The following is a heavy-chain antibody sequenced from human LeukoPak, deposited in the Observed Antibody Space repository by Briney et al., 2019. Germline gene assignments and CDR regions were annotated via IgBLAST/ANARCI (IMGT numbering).Heavy chain of an antibody. Sequence: SETLSLTCTVSGGSISSYYWSWIRQPPGKGLEWIGYIYTSGSTNYNPSLKSRVTISVDTSKNQFSLKLSSVTAADTAVYYCARLWFGELLYPWFDPWGQGTLVTVSS. V-gene: IGHV4-4*09. D-gene: IGHD3-10*01. J-gene: IGHJ5*02. CDR3: ARLWFGELLYPWFDP. CDR1: GGSISSYY. CDR2: IYTSGST.